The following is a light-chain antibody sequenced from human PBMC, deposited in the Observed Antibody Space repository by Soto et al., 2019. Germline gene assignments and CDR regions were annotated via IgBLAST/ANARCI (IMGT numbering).Light chain of an antibody. Sequence: QSALTQPASVSGSPGQSITISCTGTSSDFGGYNYVSWYQQHPGKAPKLMIYDVSNRPSGVSNRFSGSKSGNTASLTISGLQAEDEADYYCSSFTSSSTLWVFGGGTQLTVL. CDR3: SSFTSSSTLWV. CDR2: DVS. CDR1: SSDFGGYNY. J-gene: IGLJ3*02. V-gene: IGLV2-14*01.